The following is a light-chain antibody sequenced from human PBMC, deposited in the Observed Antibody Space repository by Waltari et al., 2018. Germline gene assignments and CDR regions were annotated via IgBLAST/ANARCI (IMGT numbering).Light chain of an antibody. CDR1: NSKIGRKT. V-gene: IGLV1-44*01. J-gene: IGLJ3*02. CDR2: SNE. Sequence: QSALTQPPSASGTPGQRVTMSCSGSNSKIGRKTVNWYQHFPGTAPKLLIYSNEQRPSGGPDRVSGTKSGTSASLAISGLQSEDEADYYCAAWDDSLNGWVFGGGTKLTVL. CDR3: AAWDDSLNGWV.